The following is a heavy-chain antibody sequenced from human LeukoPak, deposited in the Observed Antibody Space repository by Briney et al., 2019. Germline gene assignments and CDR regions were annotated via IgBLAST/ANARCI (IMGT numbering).Heavy chain of an antibody. CDR3: ARSLTSNTYCGGDCSFDN. CDR1: GYNFATYW. J-gene: IGHJ4*02. V-gene: IGHV5-51*01. Sequence: GESLKISCEGSGYNFATYWIAWVRQMPGKGLEWMGIIYPGDSDTKYSPPFQGQVTISADKSIDTAFLQWSSLKPSDTAVYFCARSLTSNTYCGGDCSFDNWGQGSLVTVSS. CDR2: IYPGDSDT. D-gene: IGHD2-21*02.